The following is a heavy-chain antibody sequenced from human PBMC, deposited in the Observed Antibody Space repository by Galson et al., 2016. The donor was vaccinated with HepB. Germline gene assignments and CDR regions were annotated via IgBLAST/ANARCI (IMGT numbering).Heavy chain of an antibody. CDR1: GFGFITYS. V-gene: IGHV3-48*04. D-gene: IGHD3-10*01. J-gene: IGHJ6*02. Sequence: SLRLSCAASGFGFITYSMNWVRQAPGKGLEWVSYISSSSDTIHYADSVKGRFTISRDNAKKSLYLKMNRLRAEDTAVYYCARDRRRWVGELSKYYYYGMDVWGQGTTVIVSS. CDR2: ISSSSDTI. CDR3: ARDRRRWVGELSKYYYYGMDV.